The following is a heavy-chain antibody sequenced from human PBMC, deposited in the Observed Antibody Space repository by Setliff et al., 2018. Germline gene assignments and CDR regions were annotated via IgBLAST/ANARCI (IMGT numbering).Heavy chain of an antibody. J-gene: IGHJ5*02. CDR1: GFTFSSYW. V-gene: IGHV3-7*01. Sequence: GGSLRLSCAASGFTFSSYWMSWVRQAPGKGLGWVSNIKQGGSEKHYVDSVKGRFTISRDNAKNSLYLQLNSLRAEDTAVYYCSTRTVAARSLDTWGQGTLVTVSS. CDR3: STRTVAARSLDT. D-gene: IGHD6-13*01. CDR2: IKQGGSEK.